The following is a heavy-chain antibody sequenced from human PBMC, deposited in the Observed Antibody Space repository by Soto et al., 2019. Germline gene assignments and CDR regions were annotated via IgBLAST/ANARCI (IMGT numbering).Heavy chain of an antibody. Sequence: EVQLLESGGGLVQPGGSLRLSCAASGFTFSNYAMNWVRQAPVKGLEWVSVISGSGDSTYHADSVKGRFTISRDNSKNTLYLQLNSLGAEDTAVYYCARRGSGSDYDYWGQGTLVTVSS. CDR2: ISGSGDST. CDR3: ARRGSGSDYDY. J-gene: IGHJ4*02. CDR1: GFTFSNYA. D-gene: IGHD1-26*01. V-gene: IGHV3-23*01.